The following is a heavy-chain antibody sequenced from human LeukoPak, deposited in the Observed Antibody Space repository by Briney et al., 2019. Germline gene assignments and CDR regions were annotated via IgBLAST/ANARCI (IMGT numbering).Heavy chain of an antibody. CDR1: GGTFSSYA. Sequence: SVKVSCKASGGTFSSYAISWVRQAPGQGLEWMGGIIPIFGTANYAQKFQGRVTITADESTSTAYMELSSLRSEDTAVYYCARDGDYYDSSGYQTPTRAFDYWGQGTLVTVSS. V-gene: IGHV1-69*01. CDR2: IIPIFGTA. J-gene: IGHJ4*02. CDR3: ARDGDYYDSSGYQTPTRAFDY. D-gene: IGHD3-22*01.